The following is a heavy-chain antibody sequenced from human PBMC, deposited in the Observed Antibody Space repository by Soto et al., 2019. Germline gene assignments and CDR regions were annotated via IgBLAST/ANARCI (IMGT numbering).Heavy chain of an antibody. CDR1: GGSISSYY. CDR3: ARGYGDYVPYFDY. CDR2: IYYSGST. D-gene: IGHD4-17*01. Sequence: SETLSLTCTVSGGSISSYYWSWIRQPPGKGLEWIGYIYYSGSTNYNPSLKSRVTISVDTSKNQFSLKLSSVTAADTAVYYCARGYGDYVPYFDYWGQGTLVTVSS. V-gene: IGHV4-59*08. J-gene: IGHJ4*02.